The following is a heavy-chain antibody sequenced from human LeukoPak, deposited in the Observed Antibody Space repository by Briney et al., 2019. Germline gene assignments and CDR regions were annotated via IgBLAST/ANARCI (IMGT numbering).Heavy chain of an antibody. CDR3: ARDSYDSINWFDP. V-gene: IGHV3-74*01. Sequence: GGSLRLSCAASGFTFSSYWMHWVRQAPGKGLVWVSHINSDGSSTSYADSVKGRFTISRDNAKNTLYLQMNSLRAEDTAVYYCARDSYDSINWFDPWGQGTLVTVSS. CDR2: INSDGSST. CDR1: GFTFSSYW. D-gene: IGHD3-22*01. J-gene: IGHJ5*02.